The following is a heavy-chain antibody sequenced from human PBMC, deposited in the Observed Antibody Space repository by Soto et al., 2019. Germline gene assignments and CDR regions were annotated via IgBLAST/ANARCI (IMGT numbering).Heavy chain of an antibody. V-gene: IGHV3-73*02. Sequence: VQLVQSGGGLVQPGGSLKLSCAASGFTFSGSTVHWVRQASGEGLQWVGRIRSKANDYATTYIASVKGRFTIYRDESRNTAFRQMRDLRTEDTAVYYCTGGYCTGGTCYSGYFQHWGQGALVTVFS. D-gene: IGHD2-15*01. J-gene: IGHJ1*01. CDR1: GFTFSGST. CDR3: TGGYCTGGTCYSGYFQH. CDR2: IRSKANDYAT.